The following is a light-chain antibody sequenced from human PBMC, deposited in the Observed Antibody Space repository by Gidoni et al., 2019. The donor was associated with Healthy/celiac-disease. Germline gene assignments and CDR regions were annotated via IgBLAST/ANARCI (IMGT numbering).Light chain of an antibody. CDR1: QSISSY. J-gene: IGKJ4*01. CDR3: HQRSNLPLT. V-gene: IGKV3-11*01. Sequence: EIELTQSPASLSLSPGERATITCRASQSISSYLAWYQQKPGQAPSLLIYAASTMATGIPARFSGSGSGTDFTLTISSLQPEDFAVYYCHQRSNLPLTFGGRTKVEFK. CDR2: AAS.